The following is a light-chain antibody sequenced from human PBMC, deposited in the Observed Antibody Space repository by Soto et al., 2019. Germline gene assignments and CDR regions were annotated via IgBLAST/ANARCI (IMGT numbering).Light chain of an antibody. CDR3: QQYGSSPPLT. V-gene: IGKV3-20*01. J-gene: IGKJ4*01. Sequence: EIVLTQSPGTLSLSPGDRAALSCRGSQSVSRNYLAWYQQKPGQAPRLLIYGASTRATGIPDRFSGSGSGTDFTLTISRLEPEDFAVYYCQQYGSSPPLTFGGGTKVDIK. CDR2: GAS. CDR1: QSVSRNY.